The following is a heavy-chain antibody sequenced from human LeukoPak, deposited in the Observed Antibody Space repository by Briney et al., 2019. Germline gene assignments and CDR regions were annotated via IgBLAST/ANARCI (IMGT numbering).Heavy chain of an antibody. D-gene: IGHD6-19*01. V-gene: IGHV3-49*04. CDR2: IRSKASGGTT. CDR3: TRIGIAVVIFDY. Sequence: GSLRLSCTASGFTFGDYAMSWVRQAPGKGLEWVGFIRSKASGGTTEYAASVKGRFTISRDDSKSIAYLQMNSLKTEDTAVYYCTRIGIAVVIFDYWGQGTLVTVSS. CDR1: GFTFGDYA. J-gene: IGHJ4*02.